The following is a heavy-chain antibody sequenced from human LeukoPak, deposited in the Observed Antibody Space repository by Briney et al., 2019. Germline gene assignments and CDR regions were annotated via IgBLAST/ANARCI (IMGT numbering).Heavy chain of an antibody. Sequence: GGSLRLSCVASGFTFNSYTMHWVRQAPGKGLEWVAFISSDGNTKFYADSVKGRFTISRDNSKNTLYVQMNSLRTEDTAIYYCATLVRGVIPDYWGQGTLVTVSS. CDR1: GFTFNSYT. CDR2: ISSDGNTK. D-gene: IGHD3-10*01. J-gene: IGHJ4*02. CDR3: ATLVRGVIPDY. V-gene: IGHV3-30*04.